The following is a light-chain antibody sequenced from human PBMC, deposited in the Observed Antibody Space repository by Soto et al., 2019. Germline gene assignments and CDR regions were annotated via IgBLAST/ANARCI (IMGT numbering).Light chain of an antibody. J-gene: IGKJ1*01. V-gene: IGKV1-9*01. CDR3: QQLNSYHRLWT. CDR1: QGISSY. CDR2: AAS. Sequence: DIQLTQSPSFLSASVGDRVTITCRASQGISSYLAWYQQKPGKAPKLLIYAASTLQSGVPSRFSGSGSGTEFTLTISSLQPEDFATYYCQQLNSYHRLWTLGQGTKVDTK.